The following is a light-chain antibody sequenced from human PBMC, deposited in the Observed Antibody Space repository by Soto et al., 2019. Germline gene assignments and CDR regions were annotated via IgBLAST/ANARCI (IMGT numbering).Light chain of an antibody. CDR2: DTS. V-gene: IGKV3-15*01. J-gene: IGKJ5*01. CDR3: QQYSNWPPIT. Sequence: DIVLTQSPGTLYLSPGESATLSCRASQSVSSKLAWYQQKPGQAPRLLIYDTSTRATGIPARFSGSGSGTEFTLTISSLQSEDFAVYYCQQYSNWPPITFGQGTRLEIK. CDR1: QSVSSK.